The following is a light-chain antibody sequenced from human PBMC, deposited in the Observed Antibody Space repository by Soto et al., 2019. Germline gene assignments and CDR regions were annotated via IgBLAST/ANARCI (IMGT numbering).Light chain of an antibody. Sequence: QLTPSLSSLSASVGDRVNITCRASQTITTHVYWYQQRPGKAPKLLIFAASRLLSGVPSRCSGSGSGTEFTLTISSRQPEDVAAYYCQQNYGTPLTFGPGTKVDIK. CDR3: QQNYGTPLT. CDR1: QTITTH. V-gene: IGKV1-39*01. CDR2: AAS. J-gene: IGKJ1*01.